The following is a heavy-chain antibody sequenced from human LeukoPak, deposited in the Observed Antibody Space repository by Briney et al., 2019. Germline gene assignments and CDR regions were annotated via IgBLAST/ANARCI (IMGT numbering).Heavy chain of an antibody. CDR2: ISGSAGST. J-gene: IGHJ6*03. Sequence: PGGSLRLSCAASGLTFSNYAMNWVRQAPGKGLEWVSTISGSAGSTYYADAVKGRFTISRDNSKSTLYLQMNSLRADDTAVYYCAKAPRTDYYYYMDVWGKGTTVTVSS. CDR1: GLTFSNYA. V-gene: IGHV3-23*01. CDR3: AKAPRTDYYYYMDV.